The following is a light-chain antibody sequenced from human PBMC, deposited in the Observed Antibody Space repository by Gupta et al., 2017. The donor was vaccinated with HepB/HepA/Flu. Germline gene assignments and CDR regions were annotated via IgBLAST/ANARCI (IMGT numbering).Light chain of an antibody. CDR2: GAS. V-gene: IGKV3-11*01. CDR3: QQQHSCPFA. CDR1: QSLSSY. J-gene: IGKJ4*01. Sequence: EIVFTQSPATLSLSPGERSTLSCSASQSLSSYLAWYQQKPGPAPRLLIYGASNRATGVPARFSGSGSGTDFTLTISRQEHEDFAVYYCQQQHSCPFAFGRGTKVDIK.